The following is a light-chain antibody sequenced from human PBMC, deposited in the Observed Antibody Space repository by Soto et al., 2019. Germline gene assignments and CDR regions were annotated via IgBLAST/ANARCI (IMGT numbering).Light chain of an antibody. CDR1: QSVSSY. CDR3: QQRSNWPPT. J-gene: IGKJ1*01. CDR2: DAS. Sequence: EIVLTQSPATLSLSPGERAILSCRASQSVSSYLAWYQQKPGQAPRLLIYDASNRATGIPARFSGSGSGTDFTLTISSLEPEDFAVYYCQQRSNWPPTFGQGTKVDI. V-gene: IGKV3-11*01.